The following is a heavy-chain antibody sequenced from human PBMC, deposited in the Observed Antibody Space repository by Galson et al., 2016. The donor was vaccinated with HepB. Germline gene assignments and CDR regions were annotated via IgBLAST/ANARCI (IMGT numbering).Heavy chain of an antibody. V-gene: IGHV3-21*06. Sequence: SLRLSCAASGFTFSSYTMNWVRQAPGKGLEWVSSVSGTTTYMSHADSVKGRFTISRDNAKNSLYLQMNSLRVEDTAVYYCAREMVTGYKIRYFDLWGRGTLVIVSS. CDR2: VSGTTTYM. D-gene: IGHD3-9*01. CDR3: AREMVTGYKIRYFDL. CDR1: GFTFSSYT. J-gene: IGHJ2*01.